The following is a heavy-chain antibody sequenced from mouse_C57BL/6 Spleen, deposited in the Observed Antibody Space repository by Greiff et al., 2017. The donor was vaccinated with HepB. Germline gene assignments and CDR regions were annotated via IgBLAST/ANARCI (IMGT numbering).Heavy chain of an antibody. Sequence: QVQLQQPGAELVRPGSSVKLSCKASGYTFTSYWMDWVKQRPGQGLEWIGNIYPSDSETHYNQKFKDKATLTEDKSSSTAYMQLSSLTSEDSAVYYCARRYANFDYWGQGTTLTVSS. CDR2: IYPSDSET. CDR1: GYTFTSYW. J-gene: IGHJ2*01. CDR3: ARRYANFDY. V-gene: IGHV1-61*01. D-gene: IGHD1-1*01.